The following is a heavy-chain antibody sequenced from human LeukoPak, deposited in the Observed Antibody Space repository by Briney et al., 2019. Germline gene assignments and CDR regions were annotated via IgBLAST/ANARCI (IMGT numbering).Heavy chain of an antibody. J-gene: IGHJ4*02. Sequence: GGPLETPCKGSGYRFTSYWIDWVSQLHGKGLGWVGIIYPGVFDTRYSPSFQGPVTISADKSITTAYLQWSGLKASDTAMYYCAIRIAGGGIDYWGQGTLVTVSS. CDR3: AIRIAGGGIDY. V-gene: IGHV5-51*01. CDR1: GYRFTSYW. CDR2: IYPGVFDT. D-gene: IGHD6-13*01.